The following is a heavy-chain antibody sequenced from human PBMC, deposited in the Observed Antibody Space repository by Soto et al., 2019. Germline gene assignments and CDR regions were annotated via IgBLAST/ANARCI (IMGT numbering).Heavy chain of an antibody. J-gene: IGHJ6*02. V-gene: IGHV1-2*02. CDR2: INPNSGGT. Sequence: APVKVSRKASGYTFTGYYMHWVRQAPGQGLEWMGWINPNSGGTNYAQKFQGRVTMTRDTSISTAYMELSRLRSDDTAVYYCARDQYYRRYYDSSGYLPGMDVWGQGTTVTVSS. CDR1: GYTFTGYY. D-gene: IGHD3-22*01. CDR3: ARDQYYRRYYDSSGYLPGMDV.